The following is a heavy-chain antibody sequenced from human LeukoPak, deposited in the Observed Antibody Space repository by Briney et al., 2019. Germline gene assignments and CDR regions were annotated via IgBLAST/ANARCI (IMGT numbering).Heavy chain of an antibody. V-gene: IGHV1-2*02. J-gene: IGHJ4*02. CDR3: ARVTTYYYDSGSYSN. CDR1: GYTFTGYY. CDR2: INPNSGGT. Sequence: ASVKVSFKASGYTFTGYYLHWVRQAPGQGLEWMGWINPNSGGTKYAQKFQGRVTMTRDTSISTAYMELIRLRSDDTAVYYCARVTTYYYDSGSYSNWGQGTLVTVSS. D-gene: IGHD3-22*01.